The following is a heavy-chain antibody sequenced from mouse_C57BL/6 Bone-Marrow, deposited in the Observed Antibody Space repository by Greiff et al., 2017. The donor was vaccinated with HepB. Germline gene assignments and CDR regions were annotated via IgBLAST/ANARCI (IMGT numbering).Heavy chain of an antibody. D-gene: IGHD2-4*01. J-gene: IGHJ1*03. CDR3: VNNYDYDRRYFDV. Sequence: DVHLVESGGGLVQPKGSLKLSCAASGFSFNTYAMNWVRQAPGKGLEWVARIRSKSNNYATYYADSVKDRFTISRDDSESMLYLQMNNLKTEDTAMYYCVNNYDYDRRYFDVWGTGTTVTVSS. CDR1: GFSFNTYA. CDR2: IRSKSNNYAT. V-gene: IGHV10-1*01.